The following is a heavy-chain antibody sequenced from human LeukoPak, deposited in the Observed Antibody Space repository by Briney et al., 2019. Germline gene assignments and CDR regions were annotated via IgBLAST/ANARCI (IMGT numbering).Heavy chain of an antibody. V-gene: IGHV3-7*01. CDR2: TKEDGSER. J-gene: IGHJ4*02. D-gene: IGHD6-19*01. CDR3: ARDRAGSF. CDR1: GFTFSDHW. Sequence: GGSLRLSCAGSGFTFSDHWMSWVRQAPGKGLEWVANTKEDGSERYYVDSVKGRFTISRDNAKNSLYLRMNGLRAEDTAVYYCARDRAGSFWGQGTLVTVSS.